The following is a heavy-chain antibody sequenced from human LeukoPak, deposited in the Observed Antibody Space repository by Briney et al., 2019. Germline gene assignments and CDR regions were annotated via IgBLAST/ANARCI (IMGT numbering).Heavy chain of an antibody. D-gene: IGHD6-19*01. Sequence: GASVKVSCKASGYTFTSYDINWVRHATGQGLEWMGWINPNSGGTNYAQKFQGRVTMTRDTSISTAYMELSRLRSDDTAVYYCASAVAGFSFADYFQHWGQGTLVTVSS. CDR1: GYTFTSYD. CDR2: INPNSGGT. CDR3: ASAVAGFSFADYFQH. V-gene: IGHV1-2*02. J-gene: IGHJ1*01.